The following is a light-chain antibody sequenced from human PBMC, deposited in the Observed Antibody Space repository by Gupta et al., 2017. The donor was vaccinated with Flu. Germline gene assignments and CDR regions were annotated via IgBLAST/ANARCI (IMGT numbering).Light chain of an antibody. Sequence: QVVLTQEPSLTVSPGGTVTPTCASSAGAVTTTCYPNWFQHKPGQVPMALIYSTNNNHAVTPALSSASALTGNAPTTLSHVEAEDDDYYYYPLYPPGICVFGGGTKVTVL. J-gene: IGLJ3*02. CDR1: AGAVTTTCY. CDR2: STN. V-gene: IGLV7-43*01. CDR3: PLYPPGICV.